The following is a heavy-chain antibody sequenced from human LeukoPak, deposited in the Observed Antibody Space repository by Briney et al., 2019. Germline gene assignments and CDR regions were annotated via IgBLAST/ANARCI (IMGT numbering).Heavy chain of an antibody. J-gene: IGHJ4*02. CDR2: INAGNGNT. V-gene: IGHV1-3*01. CDR1: GYTFTSYA. CDR3: VGEGYCSGGSCYWASKEFDY. D-gene: IGHD2-15*01. Sequence: ASVKVSCKASGYTFTSYAMHWVRQAPGQRLEWMGWINAGNGNTKYSQKFQGRVTITRDTSASTAYMELSSLRSEDTAVYYCVGEGYCSGGSCYWASKEFDYWGQGTLVTVSS.